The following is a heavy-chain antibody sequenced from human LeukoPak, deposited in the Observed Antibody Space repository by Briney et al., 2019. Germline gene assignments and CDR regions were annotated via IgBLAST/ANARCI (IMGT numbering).Heavy chain of an antibody. V-gene: IGHV1-46*01. Sequence: ASVKVSCKASGYTFTSYTMHWVRQAPGQGLEWMGIINPSGGSTSYAQKFQGRVTMTRDMSTSTVYMELSSLRSEDTAVYYCARDRSVVEQQQGGGYNWFDPWGQGTLVTVSS. CDR1: GYTFTSYT. J-gene: IGHJ5*02. D-gene: IGHD6-13*01. CDR3: ARDRSVVEQQQGGGYNWFDP. CDR2: INPSGGST.